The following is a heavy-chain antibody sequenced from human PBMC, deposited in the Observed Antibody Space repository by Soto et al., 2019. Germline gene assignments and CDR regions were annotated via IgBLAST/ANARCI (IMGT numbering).Heavy chain of an antibody. J-gene: IGHJ1*01. CDR3: ARGRTVSSIGPLLV. CDR2: VSPKSGNT. Sequence: QIQLVQSGAEVTKPGASVKVSCKASGYNFFDYGVSWVRQAPGQGLEWMGWVSPKSGNTDYARKVQGRVTMTTDISTSTAYMELRGLISDDTGVYYCARGRTVSSIGPLLVWGQGTLVSVSS. D-gene: IGHD1-1*01. CDR1: GYNFFDYG. V-gene: IGHV1-18*01.